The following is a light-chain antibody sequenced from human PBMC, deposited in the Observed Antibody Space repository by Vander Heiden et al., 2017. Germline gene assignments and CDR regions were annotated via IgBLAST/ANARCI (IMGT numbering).Light chain of an antibody. CDR2: GAT. J-gene: IGKJ2*01. V-gene: IGKV1-39*01. CDR1: QSVSNC. CDR3: QQGYSIPYT. Sequence: DIQITQSPSSLSASVGARVTISCRPSQSVSNCLGWYQQKPQQPPKLLIYGATTLQSGVPARFSGSGSGTDFTLTISSLQAEDVATYYCQQGYSIPYTFGQGTKLEIK.